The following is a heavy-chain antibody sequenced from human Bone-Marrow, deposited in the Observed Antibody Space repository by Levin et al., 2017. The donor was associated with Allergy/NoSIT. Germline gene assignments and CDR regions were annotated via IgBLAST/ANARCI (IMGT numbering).Heavy chain of an antibody. V-gene: IGHV4-59*01. D-gene: IGHD6-13*01. Sequence: SETLSLTCTVSGGSISSYYWSWIRQPPGKGLEWIGYIYYSGSTNYNPSLKSRVTISVDTSKNQFSLKLSSVTAADTAVYYCARGSGSSWIFYNWFDPWGPGTLVTVPP. CDR3: ARGSGSSWIFYNWFDP. CDR1: GGSISSYY. J-gene: IGHJ5*02. CDR2: IYYSGST.